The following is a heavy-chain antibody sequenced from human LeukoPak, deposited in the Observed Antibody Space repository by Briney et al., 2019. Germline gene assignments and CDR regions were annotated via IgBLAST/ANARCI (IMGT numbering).Heavy chain of an antibody. CDR2: INHSGST. V-gene: IGHV4-34*01. J-gene: IGHJ4*02. Sequence: PSETLSLTCAVYGGSLSGYYWSWIRQPPGKGLEWIGEINHSGSTNYNPSLKSRVTISVDTSKNQFSLKLSSVTAADTAVYYCARGRSSRFWGQGTLVTVSS. CDR3: ARGRSSRF. CDR1: GGSLSGYY. D-gene: IGHD6-13*01.